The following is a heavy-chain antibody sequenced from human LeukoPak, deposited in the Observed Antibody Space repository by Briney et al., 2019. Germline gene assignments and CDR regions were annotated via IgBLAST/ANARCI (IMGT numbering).Heavy chain of an antibody. CDR2: IKQDGDGK. Sequence: GGSLRLSCAASGFTFSNYWMSWVRQAPGKGLEWVANIKQDGDGKFYADSVKGRFTISRDNAKNSLYLQMNSLRADDTAVYYCAREAGMGDYWGQGTLVTVSS. D-gene: IGHD6-19*01. V-gene: IGHV3-7*01. CDR3: AREAGMGDY. J-gene: IGHJ4*02. CDR1: GFTFSNYW.